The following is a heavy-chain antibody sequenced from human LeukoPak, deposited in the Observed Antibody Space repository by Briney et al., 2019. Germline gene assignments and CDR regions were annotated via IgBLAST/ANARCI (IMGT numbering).Heavy chain of an antibody. CDR1: GYTFTSYG. CDR2: ISAYNGNT. D-gene: IGHD3-22*01. V-gene: IGHV1-18*01. J-gene: IGHJ4*02. CDR3: ARQSYYYDSSGYLPDY. Sequence: ASVKVSCKASGYTFTSYGISWVRQAPGQGLEWMGWISAYNGNTNYAQKLQGRVTMTTDTSTSTAYMELRSLRSDDTAVYYCARQSYYYDSSGYLPDYWGQGTLVTVSS.